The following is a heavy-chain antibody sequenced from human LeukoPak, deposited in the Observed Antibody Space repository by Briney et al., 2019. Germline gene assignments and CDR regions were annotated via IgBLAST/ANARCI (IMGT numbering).Heavy chain of an antibody. D-gene: IGHD3-10*01. V-gene: IGHV3-20*04. Sequence: GGSLRLSCAASGFTFDDYGMSWVRQAPGKGLEWVSGINWNGGSTGYADSVRGRFTISRDNAKNSLYLQMNSLRAEDTALYYCARAEITMVRGVADFDYWGQGTLVTVSS. CDR1: GFTFDDYG. CDR3: ARAEITMVRGVADFDY. J-gene: IGHJ4*02. CDR2: INWNGGST.